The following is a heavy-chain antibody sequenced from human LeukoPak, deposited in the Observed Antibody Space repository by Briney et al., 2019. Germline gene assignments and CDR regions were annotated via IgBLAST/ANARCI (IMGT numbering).Heavy chain of an antibody. CDR1: GFTFSSYG. V-gene: IGHV3-30*19. Sequence: GGSLRLSCAASGFTFSSYGMHWVRQAPGKGLEWVAIISYDGSKKYYADSVKGRFTFSRDNSKNTLSLQMNSLRADDTAVYYCARSSSLSSSPDYWGQGTLVTVSS. CDR3: ARSSSLSSSPDY. D-gene: IGHD6-13*01. CDR2: ISYDGSKK. J-gene: IGHJ4*02.